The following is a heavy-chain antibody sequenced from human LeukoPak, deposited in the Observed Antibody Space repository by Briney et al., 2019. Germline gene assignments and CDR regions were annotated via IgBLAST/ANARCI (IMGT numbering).Heavy chain of an antibody. CDR2: ISGSGAST. J-gene: IGHJ5*02. CDR1: GFTFSSYA. V-gene: IGHV3-23*01. D-gene: IGHD1-14*01. CDR3: AKKYNTGLDP. Sequence: PGGSLRLSCAASGFTFSSYAMSWVRQAPGKGLEWVSDISGSGASTYYADSVKGRFTISRDNSKNTLYLQMNSLRAEDTAVYHCAKKYNTGLDPWGQGTLVTVSS.